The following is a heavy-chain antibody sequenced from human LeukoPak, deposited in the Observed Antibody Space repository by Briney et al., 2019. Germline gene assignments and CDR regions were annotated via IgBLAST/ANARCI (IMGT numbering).Heavy chain of an antibody. CDR1: GYTLTELS. J-gene: IGHJ4*02. Sequence: ASVKVSCKVSGYTLTELSMHWVRQAPGKGLEWMGGFDPEDGETIYAQKFQGRVTMTEDTSTDTAYMELSSLRSEDTAVYYCATRPNWNERPIEYRYDYWGQGTLVTVSS. V-gene: IGHV1-24*01. D-gene: IGHD1-20*01. CDR2: FDPEDGET. CDR3: ATRPNWNERPIEYRYDY.